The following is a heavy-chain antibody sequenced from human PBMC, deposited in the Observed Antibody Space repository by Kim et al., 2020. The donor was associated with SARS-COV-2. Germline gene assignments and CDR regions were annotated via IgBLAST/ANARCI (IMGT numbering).Heavy chain of an antibody. J-gene: IGHJ4*02. V-gene: IGHV3-23*01. D-gene: IGHD3-22*01. CDR3: AKGAVYDSSGWMVINYFDY. CDR2: ISGSGGST. CDR1: GFTFSSYA. Sequence: GGSLRLSCAASGFTFSSYAMSWVRQAPGKGLEWVSAISGSGGSTYYADSVKGRFTISRDNSKNTLYLQMNSLRAEDTAVYYCAKGAVYDSSGWMVINYFDYWGQGTLVTVSS.